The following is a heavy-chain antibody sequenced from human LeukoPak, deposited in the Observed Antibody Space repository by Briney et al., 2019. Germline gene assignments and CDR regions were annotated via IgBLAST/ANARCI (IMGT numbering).Heavy chain of an antibody. Sequence: GGSLRLSCAASGFTVSSNQMTWVRQAPGKGLEWVSIIYSGGTTDYADSVKGRFTISRDNSKNTLYLQMNNLRAEDTAVYYCARGLDYTPGYWGQGILVTVSS. CDR3: ARGLDYTPGY. V-gene: IGHV3-53*01. CDR2: IYSGGTT. CDR1: GFTVSSNQ. J-gene: IGHJ4*02. D-gene: IGHD4-11*01.